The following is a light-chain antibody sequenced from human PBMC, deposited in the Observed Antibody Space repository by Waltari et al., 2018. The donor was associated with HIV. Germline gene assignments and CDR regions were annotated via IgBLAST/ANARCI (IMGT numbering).Light chain of an antibody. Sequence: QSVLTQPPSVSAAPGQKVTISCSGSSSNLGSNYVSWYQQLPGTAPRLLIFDNNHRPSGIPDRFSGSKFGTSATLAITGLQTGDEADYFCGTWDLSLSAGVFGGGTKLTVL. V-gene: IGLV1-51*01. CDR3: GTWDLSLSAGV. J-gene: IGLJ3*02. CDR1: SSNLGSNY. CDR2: DNN.